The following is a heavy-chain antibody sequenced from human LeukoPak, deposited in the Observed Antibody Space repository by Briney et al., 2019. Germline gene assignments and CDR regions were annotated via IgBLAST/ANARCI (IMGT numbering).Heavy chain of an antibody. D-gene: IGHD5-18*01. Sequence: GGSLRLSCAASGFTFSSYAMSWVRQAPGKGLEWVSDISGSGSNTFYADSVKGRFTISRDNSKNTLYLQMNSLRAEDTAVYYCAKEGNTSMAYAYYFDYWGQGTLVTVSS. V-gene: IGHV3-23*01. J-gene: IGHJ4*02. CDR1: GFTFSSYA. CDR3: AKEGNTSMAYAYYFDY. CDR2: ISGSGSNT.